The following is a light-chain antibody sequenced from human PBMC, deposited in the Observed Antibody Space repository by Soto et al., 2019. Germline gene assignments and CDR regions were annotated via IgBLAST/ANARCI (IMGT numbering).Light chain of an antibody. CDR1: QSISSW. V-gene: IGKV1-5*03. Sequence: DIQMTQSPSTLSASVGDRVTITCRASQSISSWLAWYQQKPGKAPKLLIYKASILEIGVPSRFSGSGSGTEFTLTISSLQPDDFATYYCQQYNSYWTFGQGTKVESK. CDR3: QQYNSYWT. CDR2: KAS. J-gene: IGKJ1*01.